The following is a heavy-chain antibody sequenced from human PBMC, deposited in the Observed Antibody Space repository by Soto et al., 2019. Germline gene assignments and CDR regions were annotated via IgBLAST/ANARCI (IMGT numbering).Heavy chain of an antibody. D-gene: IGHD1-26*01. J-gene: IGHJ5*01. CDR1: GGSIRGSDDY. V-gene: IGHV4-39*01. CDR3: AKTPSGWYDS. Sequence: QLHLQESGPRLVKPSETLSLTCTVSGGSIRGSDDYWAWIRQSPGKSLEYIGSVFYTGSAYYNPSLKSRVTIVADTSTNRFFLNLKSVTATDTAVYYCAKTPSGWYDSWGQGTLVTVSS. CDR2: VFYTGSA.